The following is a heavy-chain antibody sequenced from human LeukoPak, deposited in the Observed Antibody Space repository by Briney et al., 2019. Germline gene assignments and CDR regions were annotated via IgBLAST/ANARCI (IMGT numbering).Heavy chain of an antibody. J-gene: IGHJ6*03. CDR3: ARLAGGYSSTFHYYMDV. CDR1: GFTFDDYG. CDR2: INWNGGST. V-gene: IGHV3-20*04. D-gene: IGHD2-21*01. Sequence: GGSLRLSCAASGFTFDDYGMSWVRQAPGKGLEWVSGINWNGGSTGYADSVKGRFTISRDNAKNSLYLQMNSLRAEDTALYYCARLAGGYSSTFHYYMDVWGKGTTVTVSS.